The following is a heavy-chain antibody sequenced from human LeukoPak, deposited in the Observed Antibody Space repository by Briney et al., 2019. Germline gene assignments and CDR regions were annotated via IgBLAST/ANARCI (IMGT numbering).Heavy chain of an antibody. J-gene: IGHJ4*02. CDR2: ISGSGGST. V-gene: IGHV3-23*01. Sequence: GGSLRLSCAASGFTFSSYAMSWVRQAPGKGLEWVSAISGSGGSTYYADSVKGRFTISRDNSKNTLYLQMNSLRAEDTAVYYCAKDQAAHAYYYDSSGSFDYWGQGTLVTVSS. CDR1: GFTFSSYA. D-gene: IGHD3-22*01. CDR3: AKDQAAHAYYYDSSGSFDY.